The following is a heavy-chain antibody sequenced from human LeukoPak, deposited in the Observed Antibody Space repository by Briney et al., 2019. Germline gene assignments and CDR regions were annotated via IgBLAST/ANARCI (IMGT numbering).Heavy chain of an antibody. CDR3: ATGHYYDSSGYYPRIGY. V-gene: IGHV1-24*01. J-gene: IGHJ4*02. D-gene: IGHD3-22*01. CDR2: FDPEDGET. Sequence: ASVKVSCKVSGYTLTELSMHWVRQAPGKGLEWMGGFDPEDGETIYAQKFQGRVTMTEDTSTDTAYMELSSLRSEDTAMYYCATGHYYDSSGYYPRIGYWGQGTLVTVSS. CDR1: GYTLTELS.